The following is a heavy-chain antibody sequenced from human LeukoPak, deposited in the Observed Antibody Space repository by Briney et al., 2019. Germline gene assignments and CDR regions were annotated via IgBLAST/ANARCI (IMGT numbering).Heavy chain of an antibody. Sequence: GGSLRLSCEASGFIFSTYGMHWVRQAPGKGLEWVAVIWYDGSNKYYADSVKGRFTISRDNSKNTLYLQMSSLRAEDTAVYYCVREKSGYTNGWYLFDYWGQGTLVTVSS. CDR1: GFIFSTYG. CDR3: VREKSGYTNGWYLFDY. J-gene: IGHJ4*02. D-gene: IGHD6-19*01. CDR2: IWYDGSNK. V-gene: IGHV3-33*01.